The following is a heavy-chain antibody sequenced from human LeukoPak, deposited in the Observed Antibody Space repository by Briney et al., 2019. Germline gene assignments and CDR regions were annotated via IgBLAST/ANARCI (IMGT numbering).Heavy chain of an antibody. J-gene: IGHJ4*02. Sequence: PGRSLRLSCAASGFTFSSYAMHWVRQAPGKGLEWVAVISYDGSNKYYADTVKGRFTISRDNSKNTLYPQMNSLRAEDTAVYYCARVSDYWGQGTLVTVSS. V-gene: IGHV3-30-3*01. CDR1: GFTFSSYA. CDR3: ARVSDY. CDR2: ISYDGSNK.